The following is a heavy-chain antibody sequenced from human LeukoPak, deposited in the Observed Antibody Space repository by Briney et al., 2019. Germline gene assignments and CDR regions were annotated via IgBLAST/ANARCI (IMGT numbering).Heavy chain of an antibody. CDR2: IYYSGST. CDR1: GGSISNYY. J-gene: IGHJ3*01. V-gene: IGHV4-59*08. CDR3: ARSYGDYITGAYAFDV. D-gene: IGHD4-17*01. Sequence: SETLSLTCTVSGGSISNYYWSWIRQPPKKGLEWIGYIYYSGSTNYNPSLKSRLTISVDTSKNQFSLKLSSVTAADTAVYYCARSYGDYITGAYAFDVWGQGTMVTVSS.